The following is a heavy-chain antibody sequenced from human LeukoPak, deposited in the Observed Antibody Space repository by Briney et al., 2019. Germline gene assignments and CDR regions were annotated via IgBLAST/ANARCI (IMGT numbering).Heavy chain of an antibody. V-gene: IGHV3-23*01. CDR2: ISGSGGST. CDR3: AKDQELELYFDY. Sequence: GGSLRLSCAASGFTFSSYAMSWVRQAPGKGLEWVSAISGSGGSTYYADSVKGRFTISRDNSKNTLCLQMNSLRAEDTAVYYCAKDQELELYFDYWGQGTLVTVSS. J-gene: IGHJ4*02. D-gene: IGHD1-7*01. CDR1: GFTFSSYA.